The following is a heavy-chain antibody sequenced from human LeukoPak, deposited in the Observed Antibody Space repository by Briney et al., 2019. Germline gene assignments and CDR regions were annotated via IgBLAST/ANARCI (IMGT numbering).Heavy chain of an antibody. D-gene: IGHD7-27*01. CDR2: IWYDGSNK. V-gene: IGHV3-33*01. J-gene: IGHJ3*02. Sequence: GRSLRLSCAASGFTFSRFGMHWVRQAPGKGLEWVAVIWYDGSNKYYGDSVMGRFTISSDNSKNMLYLQMDSLRAEDTAVYYCASGPQLGIVASPTSFDAFYIWGQGTMVTVSS. CDR1: GFTFSRFG. CDR3: ASGPQLGIVASPTSFDAFYI.